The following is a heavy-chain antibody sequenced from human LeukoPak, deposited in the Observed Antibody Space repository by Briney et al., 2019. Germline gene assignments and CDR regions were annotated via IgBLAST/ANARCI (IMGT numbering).Heavy chain of an antibody. J-gene: IGHJ4*02. D-gene: IGHD3-10*01. V-gene: IGHV1-18*01. CDR2: ISAYNGNT. Sequence: ASVKVSCKASGYTFTSYGISWVRQVPGQGLEWMGWISAYNGNTNYAQKLQGRVTMTTDTSTSTAYMELRSLRSDDTAVYYRARGGLLWFGELLSGIYYFDYWGQGTLVTVSS. CDR1: GYTFTSYG. CDR3: ARGGLLWFGELLSGIYYFDY.